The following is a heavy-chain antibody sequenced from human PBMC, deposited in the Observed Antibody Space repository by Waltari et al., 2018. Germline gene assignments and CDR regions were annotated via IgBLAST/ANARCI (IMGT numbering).Heavy chain of an antibody. V-gene: IGHV1-69-2*01. CDR3: ATTMIVVVSYAFDI. D-gene: IGHD3-22*01. J-gene: IGHJ3*02. CDR2: VDPEDVET. Sequence: EVQLVQSGAEVKKPGATVKISCKASGYTFTDYYMHWVQQAPGKGLEWMGRVDPEDVETIYAEKFQLSVTITADTSTDTAYMELSSLRSEDTAVYYCATTMIVVVSYAFDIWGQGTMVTVSS. CDR1: GYTFTDYY.